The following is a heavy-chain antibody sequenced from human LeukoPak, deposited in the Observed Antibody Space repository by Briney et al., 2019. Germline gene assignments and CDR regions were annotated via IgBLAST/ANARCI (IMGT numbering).Heavy chain of an antibody. J-gene: IGHJ2*01. V-gene: IGHV1-2*02. CDR3: ARIPYCSSTSCYWYFDL. CDR1: GYTFTGYY. Sequence: GASVKVSCKASGYTFTGYYMHWVRQAPGQGLEWMGWINPNSGGTNYAQKFQGRVTMTRDTSISTAYMELSRLRSDDTAVYYCARIPYCSSTSCYWYFDLWGRGTLVTVSS. D-gene: IGHD2-2*01. CDR2: INPNSGGT.